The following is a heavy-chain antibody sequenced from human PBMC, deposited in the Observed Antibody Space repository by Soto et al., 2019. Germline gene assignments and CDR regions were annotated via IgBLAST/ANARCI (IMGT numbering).Heavy chain of an antibody. Sequence: EASVKVSCKASGYTFTSYDISWVRQATGQGLEWMGWINPNSGGTNYAQKFQGWVTMTRDTSISTAYMELSRLRSDDTAVYYCARARGGYDSSGYEPYGMDVWGQGTTVTVSS. J-gene: IGHJ6*02. CDR1: GYTFTSYD. CDR2: INPNSGGT. D-gene: IGHD3-22*01. CDR3: ARARGGYDSSGYEPYGMDV. V-gene: IGHV1-2*04.